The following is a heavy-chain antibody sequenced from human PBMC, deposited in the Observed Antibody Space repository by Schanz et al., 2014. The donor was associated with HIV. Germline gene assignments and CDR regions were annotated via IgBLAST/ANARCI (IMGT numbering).Heavy chain of an antibody. V-gene: IGHV1-8*01. J-gene: IGHJ4*02. CDR3: ARGRYSGSYYNY. D-gene: IGHD1-26*01. CDR1: GYTFSKND. Sequence: QVQLVQSGAEVKKPGASVRVSCKASGYTFSKNDINWVRQAPGQGLEWVGWMSPASGNTGLAEQFQGRVSLTRSTSTTTAYMEMNSLRSEDTAVYYCARGRYSGSYYNYWGQGTLVTVSS. CDR2: MSPASGNT.